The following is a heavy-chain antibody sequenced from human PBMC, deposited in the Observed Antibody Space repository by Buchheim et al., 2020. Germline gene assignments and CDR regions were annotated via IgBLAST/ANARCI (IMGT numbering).Heavy chain of an antibody. CDR3: ARSYYYGSGLTGDY. D-gene: IGHD3-10*01. V-gene: IGHV1-2*02. CDR2: INPNSGGT. J-gene: IGHJ4*02. CDR1: GYTFTGYY. Sequence: QVQLVQSGAEVKKPGASVKVSCKASGYTFTGYYMHWVRQAPGQGLEWMGLINPNSGGTNYAQKVQGRVTMTRDQSIRTAQMELSRLRSDDTAVYYCARSYYYGSGLTGDYWGQGTL.